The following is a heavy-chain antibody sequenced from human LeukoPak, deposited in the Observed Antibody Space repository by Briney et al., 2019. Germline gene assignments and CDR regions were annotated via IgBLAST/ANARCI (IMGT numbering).Heavy chain of an antibody. CDR3: TTDVAYYYYMDV. V-gene: IGHV3-23*01. CDR2: ISGSGGST. Sequence: GGTLRLSCAASGFTFSSYGMSWVRQAPGKGLEWVSAISGSGGSTYYADSVKGRFTISRDNSKNTLYLQMNSLKTEDTAVYYCTTDVAYYYYMDVWGKGTTVTVSS. CDR1: GFTFSSYG. J-gene: IGHJ6*03.